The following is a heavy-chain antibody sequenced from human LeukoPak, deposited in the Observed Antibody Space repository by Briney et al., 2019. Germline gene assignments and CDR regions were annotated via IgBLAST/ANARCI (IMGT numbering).Heavy chain of an antibody. V-gene: IGHV4-59*01. J-gene: IGHJ4*02. CDR2: IYYSGST. CDR3: ARTYYYDSSGYWSAFFDY. CDR1: GGSISSYY. Sequence: SETLSLTRTVSGGSISSYYWSWIRQPPGKGLEWIGYIYYSGSTNYNPSLKSRVTISVDTSKNQFSLKLSSVTTADTAVYYCARTYYYDSSGYWSAFFDYWGQGTLVTVSS. D-gene: IGHD3-22*01.